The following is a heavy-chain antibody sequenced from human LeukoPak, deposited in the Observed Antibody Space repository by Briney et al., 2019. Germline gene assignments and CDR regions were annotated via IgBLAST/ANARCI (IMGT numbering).Heavy chain of an antibody. CDR1: GGSISSYY. Sequence: PSETLSLTCTVSGGSISSYYWSWIRQPPGKGLEWIGYIYYSGSTNYNPSLKSRVTISVDTSKNQFSLKLSSVTAADTAVYYCARDLRRSGNGFDPWGQGTLVTVSS. J-gene: IGHJ5*02. V-gene: IGHV4-59*12. CDR3: ARDLRRSGNGFDP. CDR2: IYYSGST. D-gene: IGHD3-3*01.